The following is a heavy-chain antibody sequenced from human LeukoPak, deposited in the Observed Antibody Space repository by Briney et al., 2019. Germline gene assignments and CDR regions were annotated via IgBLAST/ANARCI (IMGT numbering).Heavy chain of an antibody. CDR2: ISGSGGST. J-gene: IGHJ4*02. CDR1: GFTFSSYA. CDR3: AKTRSKGGYSGYDSPYYFDY. D-gene: IGHD5-12*01. Sequence: PGGSLRLSCAASGFTFSSYAMSWVRQAPGKGLEWVSAISGSGGSTYYADSVKGRFTISRDNSKNTLYLQMNSLRAEDTAVYYCAKTRSKGGYSGYDSPYYFDYWGQGTLVTVSS. V-gene: IGHV3-23*01.